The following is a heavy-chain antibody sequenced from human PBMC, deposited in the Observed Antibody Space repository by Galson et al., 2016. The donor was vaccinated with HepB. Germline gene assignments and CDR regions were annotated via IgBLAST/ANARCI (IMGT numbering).Heavy chain of an antibody. CDR1: GLTLSTYG. CDR2: ISGSGDST. CDR3: AKDQTPIFGVVIFYYHYGLDV. V-gene: IGHV3-23*01. D-gene: IGHD3-3*01. J-gene: IGHJ6*02. Sequence: SLRLSCAASGLTLSTYGMSWVRQAPGKGLEWVSTISGSGDSTYYADSVKGRFTISKDTARNTLYLQMNSLRVEDTAVYYCAKDQTPIFGVVIFYYHYGLDVWGLGTTVSVSS.